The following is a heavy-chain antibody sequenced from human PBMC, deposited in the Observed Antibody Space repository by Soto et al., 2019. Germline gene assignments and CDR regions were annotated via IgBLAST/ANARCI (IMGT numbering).Heavy chain of an antibody. J-gene: IGHJ5*02. CDR3: ARDQGYSSSTSCYTGGEYKWFDP. CDR2: INPNSGGT. CDR1: GYTFTGYY. V-gene: IGHV1-2*04. Sequence: GASVKVSCKASGYTFTGYYMHWVRQAPGQGLEWMGWINPNSGGTNYAQKFQGWVTMTRDTSISTAYMELSRLRSDDTAVYYCARDQGYSSSTSCYTGGEYKWFDPWGQGTLVTVSS. D-gene: IGHD2-2*02.